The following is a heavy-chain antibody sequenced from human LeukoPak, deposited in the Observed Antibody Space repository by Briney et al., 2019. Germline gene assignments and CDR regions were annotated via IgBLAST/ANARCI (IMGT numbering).Heavy chain of an antibody. V-gene: IGHV1-2*02. CDR2: IYPNSGGT. CDR1: GYAFTDYY. CDR3: ARGRSDYYLDS. D-gene: IGHD3-10*01. J-gene: IGHJ4*02. Sequence: GASVKVSCKASGYAFTDYYMHWVRQAPGHGLEWMGWIYPNSGGTNYAQDFQGRVTMTRDTSISTAYMGLSRLRSDDTAVYFCARGRSDYYLDSWGQGSLVTVSS.